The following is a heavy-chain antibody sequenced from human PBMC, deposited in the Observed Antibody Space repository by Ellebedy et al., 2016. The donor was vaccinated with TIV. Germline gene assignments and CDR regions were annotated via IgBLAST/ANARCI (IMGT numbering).Heavy chain of an antibody. J-gene: IGHJ4*02. CDR2: IYHTGST. CDR1: GGSISSGGYY. CDR3: ARDPMFGILTHYFHFDS. D-gene: IGHD3-9*01. Sequence: SETLSLXXTVSGGSISSGGYYWSWIRQHPGKGLEWIGYIYHTGSTYYNPSLDSRITMSIDTSTNQFSLKLSSVIAADTAVYYCARDPMFGILTHYFHFDSWGQGTLVTVSS. V-gene: IGHV4-31*03.